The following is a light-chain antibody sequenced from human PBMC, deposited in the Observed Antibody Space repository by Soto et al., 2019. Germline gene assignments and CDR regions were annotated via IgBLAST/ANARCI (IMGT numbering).Light chain of an antibody. Sequence: DIQMTQSPSSVSASVGDRVSISCRASQGISNWLAWYQQKPGKAPNLLIYGASSLQSGVPSRFSGSGSGTDFTLTISSLQPEDFATYYCQHYNSYSEAFGQGTKVDIK. V-gene: IGKV1D-12*01. J-gene: IGKJ1*01. CDR1: QGISNW. CDR2: GAS. CDR3: QHYNSYSEA.